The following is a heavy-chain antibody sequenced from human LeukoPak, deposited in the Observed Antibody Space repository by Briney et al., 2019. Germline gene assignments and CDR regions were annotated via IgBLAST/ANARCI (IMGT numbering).Heavy chain of an antibody. J-gene: IGHJ4*02. CDR2: IISKNDGGAT. V-gene: IGHV3-15*01. CDR3: VTRVTSTGDY. Sequence: PGGSLRLSCAASGFTFSSYEMNWVRQAPGKGLEWIGRIISKNDGGATEYAAPAKGRFTISRDDSKNTVYLQMNSLKTEDTALYYCVTRVTSTGDYWGQGALVTVSS. D-gene: IGHD3-16*01. CDR1: GFTFSSYE.